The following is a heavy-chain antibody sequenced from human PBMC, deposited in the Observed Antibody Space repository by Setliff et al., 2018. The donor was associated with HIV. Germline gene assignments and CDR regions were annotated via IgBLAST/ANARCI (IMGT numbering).Heavy chain of an antibody. D-gene: IGHD6-19*01. CDR1: RFTFSSYS. CDR3: VRDARGGRLVSVYYFDF. V-gene: IGHV3-21*01. CDR2: ITSSSSYK. Sequence: PGGSLRLSCAASRFTFSSYSMSWVRQAPGKGLEWVSSITSSSSYKYYADSVKGRFTIFRDNAKNSVYLQMNSLRAEDTAVYYCVRDARGGRLVSVYYFDFWGQGTLVTVSS. J-gene: IGHJ4*02.